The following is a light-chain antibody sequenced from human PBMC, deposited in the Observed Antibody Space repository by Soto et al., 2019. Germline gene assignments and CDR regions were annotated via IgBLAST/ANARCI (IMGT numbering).Light chain of an antibody. CDR2: GAS. J-gene: IGKJ5*01. Sequence: EIVLTQSPGTLSLSPGERATLSCRASQSVSSSYLAWYQQKPGQAPRLLIYGASSRATGIPDRFSGSGSGTDFTLTISRLEPEDFAMYYCEQYDSSLITFGQGTRLEIK. CDR1: QSVSSSY. CDR3: EQYDSSLIT. V-gene: IGKV3-20*01.